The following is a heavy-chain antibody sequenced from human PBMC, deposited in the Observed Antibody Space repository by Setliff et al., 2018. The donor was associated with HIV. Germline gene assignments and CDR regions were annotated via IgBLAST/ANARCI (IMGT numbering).Heavy chain of an antibody. CDR2: INHSGKT. CDR3: ARHRKDDYFLTAYFDS. D-gene: IGHD4-17*01. Sequence: PSETLSLTCAVYGGSFSGSYWSWIRQAPGKGLEWIGEINHSGKTNYNPSLKSRITLSVDTSENQFALKLASVTAADTAVYYCARHRKDDYFLTAYFDSLGQGALVTVSS. V-gene: IGHV4-34*01. CDR1: GGSFSGSY. J-gene: IGHJ4*02.